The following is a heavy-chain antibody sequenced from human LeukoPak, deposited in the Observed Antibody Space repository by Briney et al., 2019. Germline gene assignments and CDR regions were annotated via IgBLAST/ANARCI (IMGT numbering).Heavy chain of an antibody. CDR2: ISSSSSYI. CDR1: GFTFSSYS. V-gene: IGHV3-21*01. CDR3: ARDRSRIIDY. D-gene: IGHD2/OR15-2a*01. Sequence: GGSLRLSCAASGFTFSSYSMNCVRQAPGKGLEWVSSISSSSSYIYYADSVKGRFTISRDNAKNSLYLQMNRLRAEDTAVYYCARDRSRIIDYWGQGTLVTVSS. J-gene: IGHJ4*02.